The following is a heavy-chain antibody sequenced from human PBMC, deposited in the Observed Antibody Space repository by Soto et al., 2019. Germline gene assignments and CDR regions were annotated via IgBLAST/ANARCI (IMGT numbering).Heavy chain of an antibody. V-gene: IGHV4-59*01. J-gene: IGHJ6*03. CDR1: GGSISSYY. CDR3: ARVNYDTPLGYYYMDV. CDR2: IYYSGST. D-gene: IGHD3-9*01. Sequence: QVQLQESGPGLVKPSETLSLTCTVSGGSISSYYWSWIRQPPGKGLEWIGYIYYSGSTNYNPSLKSRVTISVDTSKNQFSRKLSSVTAADTAVYYCARVNYDTPLGYYYMDVWGKGTTVTVSS.